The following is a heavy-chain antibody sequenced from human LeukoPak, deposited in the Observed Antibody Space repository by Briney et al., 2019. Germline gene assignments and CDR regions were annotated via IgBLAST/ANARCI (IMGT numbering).Heavy chain of an antibody. Sequence: PGGSLRLSCAASGFTFSSYAISWVRQAPGQGLEWMGRIIPILGMANYAQKFQGRVTITADKSTSTAYMELSSLRSEDTAVYYCARDQEVYGDYDDWGQGTLVTVSS. V-gene: IGHV1-69*04. CDR3: ARDQEVYGDYDD. CDR2: IIPILGMA. D-gene: IGHD4-17*01. CDR1: GFTFSSYA. J-gene: IGHJ4*02.